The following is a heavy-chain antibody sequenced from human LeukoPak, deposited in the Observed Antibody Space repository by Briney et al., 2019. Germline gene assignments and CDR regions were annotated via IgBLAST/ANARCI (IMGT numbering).Heavy chain of an antibody. D-gene: IGHD4-17*01. CDR2: IFVGSGNT. V-gene: IGHV1-58*01. CDR3: AADRMTTVTYWYFDL. CDR1: GFTFTSSA. J-gene: IGHJ2*01. Sequence: ASEKVSCKASGFTFTSSALQWVRQAPGQRLEWVGWIFVGSGNTNYAQKFQERATITRDMSTSTAYMELSSLRSEDTAVYYCAADRMTTVTYWYFDLWGRGTLVTVSS.